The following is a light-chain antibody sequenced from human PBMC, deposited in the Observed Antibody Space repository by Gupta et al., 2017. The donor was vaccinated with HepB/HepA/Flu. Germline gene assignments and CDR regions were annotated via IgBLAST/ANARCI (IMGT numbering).Light chain of an antibody. V-gene: IGKV3-15*01. Sequence: ELVLPQSPATLSVSPGERATRSCRASQSVSINLAWYKQNPGHAPRLLIYGASTRATGTPSKFSGSGSETDFTLTSSRLQSEDFALYHWHKNYTPHTFGRGTKVEIK. CDR3: HKNYTPHT. CDR2: GAS. J-gene: IGKJ4*01. CDR1: QSVSIN.